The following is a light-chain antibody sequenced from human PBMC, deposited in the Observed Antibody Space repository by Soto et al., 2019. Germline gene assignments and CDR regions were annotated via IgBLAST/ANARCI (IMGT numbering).Light chain of an antibody. Sequence: QSALTQPASVSRSPGQSITISCTGTSSDVGDYNYVSWYQQHPGKAPKLLIYDVNNRPSGVSNRFSGSKSGNTASLTISGLQAEDEADYYCSSYTSSSTLVVFGGGTKVTVL. CDR2: DVN. V-gene: IGLV2-14*03. CDR1: SSDVGDYNY. CDR3: SSYTSSSTLVV. J-gene: IGLJ2*01.